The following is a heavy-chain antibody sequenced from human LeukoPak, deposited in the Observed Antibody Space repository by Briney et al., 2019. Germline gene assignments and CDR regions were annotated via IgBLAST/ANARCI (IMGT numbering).Heavy chain of an antibody. Sequence: GASLRLSCAASGCTFTNYAMYWVRQAPGKGLEWVSAVSGRDDSTYYADSVKGRFTISRDTSKNTLYLQMNSLRAEDTAVYYCAKWGDYDILTGYYDPDYWGQGTLVTVSS. V-gene: IGHV3-23*01. CDR2: VSGRDDST. D-gene: IGHD3-9*01. CDR1: GCTFTNYA. CDR3: AKWGDYDILTGYYDPDY. J-gene: IGHJ4*02.